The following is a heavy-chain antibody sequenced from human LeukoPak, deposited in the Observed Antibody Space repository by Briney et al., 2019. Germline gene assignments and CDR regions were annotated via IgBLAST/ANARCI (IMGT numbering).Heavy chain of an antibody. V-gene: IGHV4-39*01. CDR1: GGSISSSSYY. J-gene: IGHJ5*02. D-gene: IGHD6-19*01. Sequence: SETLSLTCTVSGGSISSSSYYWGWIRQPPGKGLEWIGSIYYSGSTYYNPSLKSRVTISVDTSKNQFSLKLSSVTAADTAVYYCARRGYSSGRDPTWAWFDPWGQGTLVTVSS. CDR3: ARRGYSSGRDPTWAWFDP. CDR2: IYYSGST.